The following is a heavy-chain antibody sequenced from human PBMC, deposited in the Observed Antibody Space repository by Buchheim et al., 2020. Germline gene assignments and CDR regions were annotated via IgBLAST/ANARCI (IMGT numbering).Heavy chain of an antibody. D-gene: IGHD5-18*01. Sequence: QVQLQESGPGLVKPSETLSFTCTVSGGSISSYYWSWIRQPPGKGLEWIGYIYYSGSTNYNPSLKSRGTISADTSKNQFSLKLSSVSAADTAMYYCAGGRYSYGIDYWGQGTL. CDR2: IYYSGST. CDR3: AGGRYSYGIDY. J-gene: IGHJ4*02. V-gene: IGHV4-59*01. CDR1: GGSISSYY.